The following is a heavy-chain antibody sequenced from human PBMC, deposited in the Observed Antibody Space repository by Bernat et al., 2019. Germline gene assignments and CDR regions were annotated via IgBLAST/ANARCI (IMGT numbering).Heavy chain of an antibody. CDR1: GASISTTGYY. J-gene: IGHJ6*02. CDR3: ARDHSSGWYGKEAYYYGMDV. CDR2: IYYTGTT. Sequence: QLQLQESGPGLVKPSETLSLICTVSGASISTTGYYWGWIRQPPGKGLEWIGSIYYTGTTYYNPSLMSRVTMSVDTSNNQFSLKLSSVTAADTAVYYCARDHSSGWYGKEAYYYGMDVWGQGTTVTVSS. D-gene: IGHD6-19*01. V-gene: IGHV4-39*02.